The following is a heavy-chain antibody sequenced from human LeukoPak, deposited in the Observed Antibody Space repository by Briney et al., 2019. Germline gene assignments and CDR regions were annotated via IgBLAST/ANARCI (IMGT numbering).Heavy chain of an antibody. V-gene: IGHV3-7*01. J-gene: IGHJ3*01. CDR3: ARASDWDADAFDF. Sequence: PGGFLRLSCAASGFTFTNNWMSWVRQAPWKGLEWVAKIKPDGSEKHYVDSVKGRFTISRDNAKNSLYLQMNSLRAEDTAVYYCARASDWDADAFDFWGQGTMVTVSS. D-gene: IGHD3/OR15-3a*01. CDR1: GFTFTNNW. CDR2: IKPDGSEK.